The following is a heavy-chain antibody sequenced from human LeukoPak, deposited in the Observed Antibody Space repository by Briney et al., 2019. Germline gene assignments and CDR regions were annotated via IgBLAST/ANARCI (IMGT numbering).Heavy chain of an antibody. CDR2: TNPNSGGT. V-gene: IGHV1-2*02. Sequence: GASVTVSCKASGYTFTGYYMHWVRQAPGQGLEWMGWTNPNSGGTNYAQKFQGRVTMTRDTSISTAYMELSRLRSDDTAVYYCARVALNWNDEGDDAFDIWGQGTMVTVSS. D-gene: IGHD1-1*01. CDR1: GYTFTGYY. J-gene: IGHJ3*02. CDR3: ARVALNWNDEGDDAFDI.